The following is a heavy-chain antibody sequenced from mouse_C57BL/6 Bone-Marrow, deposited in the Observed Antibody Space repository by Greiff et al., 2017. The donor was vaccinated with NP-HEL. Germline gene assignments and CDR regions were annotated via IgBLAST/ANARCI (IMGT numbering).Heavy chain of an antibody. J-gene: IGHJ2*01. Sequence: VKLQESGAELARPGASVKLSCKASGYTFTSYGISWVKQSTGQGLEWIGEIYPRSGNTYYNEKFKGKATLTADKSSSTAYMELRSLTSEDSAVYFCARSTMVTTDFDYWGQGTTLTVSS. CDR3: ARSTMVTTDFDY. D-gene: IGHD2-2*01. V-gene: IGHV1-81*01. CDR2: IYPRSGNT. CDR1: GYTFTSYG.